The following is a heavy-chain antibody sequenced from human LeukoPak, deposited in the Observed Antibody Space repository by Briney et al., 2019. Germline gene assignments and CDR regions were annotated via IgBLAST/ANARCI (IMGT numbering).Heavy chain of an antibody. Sequence: AGGSLRLSCAASGFTFSSYAMHWVRQAPGKGLEWVASIRYEGSNRYYADSVKGRFTISRDNSRNTLYLQMNSLRAEDTAVYYCAKNHIAFDWLSQPDYWGQGTLVTVSS. D-gene: IGHD3-9*01. V-gene: IGHV3-30*02. CDR2: IRYEGSNR. CDR3: AKNHIAFDWLSQPDY. J-gene: IGHJ4*02. CDR1: GFTFSSYA.